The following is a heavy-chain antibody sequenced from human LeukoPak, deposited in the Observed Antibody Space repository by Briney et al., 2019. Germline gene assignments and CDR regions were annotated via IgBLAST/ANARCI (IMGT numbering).Heavy chain of an antibody. D-gene: IGHD6-19*01. CDR1: GFTFSDFW. J-gene: IGHJ4*02. CDR3: ARNGMAVAPTPWD. V-gene: IGHV3-7*05. CDR2: INQDGSEV. Sequence: TGGSLRLSCEASGFTFSDFWVTWVRQAPGKGLEWVANINQDGSEVYYVDSVKGRFTVSRDNAKKSLYMQMKSLRDEDTAVYFCARNGMAVAPTPWDWGQGTLVTVSS.